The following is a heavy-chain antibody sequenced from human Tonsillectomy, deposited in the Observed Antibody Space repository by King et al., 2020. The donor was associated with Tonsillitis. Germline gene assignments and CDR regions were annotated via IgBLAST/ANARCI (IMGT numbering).Heavy chain of an antibody. D-gene: IGHD6-19*01. Sequence: VQLQESGPGLVKPSETLSLTCTVSGYSISSGYYWGWIRQPPGKGLEWIASIYHRGSTYFNPSLNSRVTISVDTSKNQFSLKLSSVTAADTAVYYCASMAVAAFDHWGQGTLVTVSS. CDR3: ASMAVAAFDH. CDR1: GYSISSGYY. J-gene: IGHJ4*02. V-gene: IGHV4-38-2*02. CDR2: IYHRGST.